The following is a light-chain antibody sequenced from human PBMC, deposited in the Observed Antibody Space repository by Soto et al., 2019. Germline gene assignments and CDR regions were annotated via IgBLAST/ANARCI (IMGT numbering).Light chain of an antibody. CDR1: SSDVGGYNY. V-gene: IGLV2-14*01. CDR3: SSYTSSSTPLYV. CDR2: DVS. J-gene: IGLJ1*01. Sequence: QSVLTQPASVSGSPGQSITISCTGTSSDVGGYNYVSWYQQHPGKDPKLMIYDVSNRPSWVSNRFSGSKSGNTASLTISGLQAEDEADYYCSSYTSSSTPLYVFGTGTKVT.